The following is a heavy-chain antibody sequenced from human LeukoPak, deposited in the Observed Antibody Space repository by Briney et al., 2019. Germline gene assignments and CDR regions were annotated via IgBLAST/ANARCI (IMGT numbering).Heavy chain of an antibody. CDR2: IDGRSTNI. D-gene: IGHD4-17*01. CDR3: ARAYGDYPYYFDY. J-gene: IGHJ4*02. Sequence: SGGSLRLSCAASGFTLSGFSMNWVRQAPGKGLEWVSYIDGRSTNINYADSVKGRLTISRDNAKNSLYLQMNSLRAEDTAVYYCARAYGDYPYYFDYWGQGTLVTVSS. V-gene: IGHV3-48*01. CDR1: GFTLSGFS.